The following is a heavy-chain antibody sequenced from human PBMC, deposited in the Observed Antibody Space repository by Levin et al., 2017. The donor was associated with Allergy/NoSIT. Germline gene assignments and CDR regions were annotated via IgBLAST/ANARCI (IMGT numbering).Heavy chain of an antibody. J-gene: IGHJ6*02. V-gene: IGHV3-49*03. CDR1: EFTFGDYA. CDR3: ARVRWSIVYEGHLYFYAMDV. Sequence: HPGGSLRLSCTASEFTFGDYAMAWFRQAPGKGLGWLGFIRRMMYGGTTQYGASVRGRFGISRDDSQYITYLQMNGLKSEDTGIYYCARVRWSIVYEGHLYFYAMDVWGQGTTVTVSS. D-gene: IGHD3-3*01. CDR2: IRRMMYGGTT.